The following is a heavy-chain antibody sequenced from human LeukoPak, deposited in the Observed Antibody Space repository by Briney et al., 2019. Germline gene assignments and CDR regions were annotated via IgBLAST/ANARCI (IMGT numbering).Heavy chain of an antibody. CDR1: GGSISSYY. Sequence: SETLSLTCTVSGGSISSYYWNWIRQPAGKGLEWIGRIYTSGSTNYNPSLKSRVTMSIDTSKNQLSLKLSSVTAADTAVYYCARIPHSSGWSNWFDPWGQGTLVTVSS. V-gene: IGHV4-4*07. CDR2: IYTSGST. CDR3: ARIPHSSGWSNWFDP. J-gene: IGHJ5*02. D-gene: IGHD6-19*01.